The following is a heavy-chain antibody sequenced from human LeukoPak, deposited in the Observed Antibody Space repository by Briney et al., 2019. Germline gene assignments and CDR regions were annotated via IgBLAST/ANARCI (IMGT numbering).Heavy chain of an antibody. V-gene: IGHV3-30*04. CDR2: ISYDGSNK. D-gene: IGHD3-16*01. J-gene: IGHJ4*02. CDR1: GFTFSSYA. CDR3: AKNGPGGSPLDY. Sequence: PGGSLRLSCAASGFTFSSYAMHWVRQAPGKGLEWVAVISYDGSNKYYADSVKGRFTISRDNSKNTLYLQMNSLRAEDTAVYYCAKNGPGGSPLDYWGQGTLVTVSS.